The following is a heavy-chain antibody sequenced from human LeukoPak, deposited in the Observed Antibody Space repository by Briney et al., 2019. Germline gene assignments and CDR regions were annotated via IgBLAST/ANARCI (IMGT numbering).Heavy chain of an antibody. D-gene: IGHD3/OR15-3a*01. CDR2: FYTSGHT. V-gene: IGHV4-61*09. CDR1: GGSINSGSYY. Sequence: TLSLTCTVSGGSINSGSYYWSWIRQPAGKGLEWMGHFYTSGHTSYNPSLKSRVTISVDTSKNQFSLKLTSVTAADTAVYYCAKQTGSGLFILPGGQGTLVTVSS. J-gene: IGHJ4*02. CDR3: AKQTGSGLFILP.